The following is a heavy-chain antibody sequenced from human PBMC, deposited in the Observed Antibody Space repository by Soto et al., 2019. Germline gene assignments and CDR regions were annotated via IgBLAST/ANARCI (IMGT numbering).Heavy chain of an antibody. CDR1: GDSVSGNSAA. CDR2: TYYRSRWYN. V-gene: IGHV6-1*01. Sequence: QTLSLTFAMSGDSVSGNSAAWNWIMQSPSRGLEWLGRTYYRSRWYNDYAVSVKSRITVTPDTSKNQFSLHLNSVTPEDTAVYYCAADCPYYVRRSCALAAWG. CDR3: AADCPYYVRRSCALAA. D-gene: IGHD2-15*01. J-gene: IGHJ5*01.